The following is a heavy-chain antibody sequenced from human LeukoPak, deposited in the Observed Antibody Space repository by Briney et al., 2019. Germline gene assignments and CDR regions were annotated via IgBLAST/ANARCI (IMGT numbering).Heavy chain of an antibody. CDR3: ARGLRRPGDRCFAV. J-gene: IGHJ4*02. D-gene: IGHD4/OR15-4a*01. Sequence: SETLSLTCAVYGGSFSGYYWSWIRQPPGKGLEWIGEINHSGSTNYNPSLKSRVTISVDTSKNRFSLKLSSVTAADTAVYYCARGLRRPGDRCFAVWGQGTLVTVSS. CDR2: INHSGST. CDR1: GGSFSGYY. V-gene: IGHV4-34*01.